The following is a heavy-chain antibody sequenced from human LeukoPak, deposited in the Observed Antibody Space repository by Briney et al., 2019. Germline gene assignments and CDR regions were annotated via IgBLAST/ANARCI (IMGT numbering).Heavy chain of an antibody. CDR1: GFTVSPNF. D-gene: IGHD3-10*01. J-gene: IGHJ4*02. CDR2: VYTGGNT. Sequence: GGSLRLSCAASGFTVSPNFMSWVRQAPGGGLEWVSVVYTGGNTYYSDSARGRFTISRDSPKNTLYLQWNSLRAEDTAIYYCSRMSYFDAAGPTFDYWGQGTLVAVSS. V-gene: IGHV3-53*01. CDR3: SRMSYFDAAGPTFDY.